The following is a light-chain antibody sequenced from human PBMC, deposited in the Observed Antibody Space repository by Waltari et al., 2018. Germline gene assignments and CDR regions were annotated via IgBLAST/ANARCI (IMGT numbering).Light chain of an antibody. J-gene: IGKJ3*01. CDR2: GAS. Sequence: EIVMTQSPATLSVSPGERATLSCRASQSFSSNLAWDQQNPGQSPRLLISGASTRATGIPARFSGSGSGTEFTLTISSLQSEDFAVYYCQQYNNWPPFTFGPGTKVDIK. CDR3: QQYNNWPPFT. V-gene: IGKV3-15*01. CDR1: QSFSSN.